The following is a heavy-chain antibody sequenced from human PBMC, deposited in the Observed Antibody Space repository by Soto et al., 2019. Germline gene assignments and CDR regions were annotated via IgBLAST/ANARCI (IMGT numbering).Heavy chain of an antibody. Sequence: SVKVSCNASGFTFPSSAVQCVRQDRGQRLEWIGWIVVGSGNTNYAQKFQERVTITRDMSTSTAYMELSSLRSEDTAVYYCAASSYVWGSYRFDPWGQGTLVTVSS. CDR2: IVVGSGNT. J-gene: IGHJ5*02. CDR3: AASSYVWGSYRFDP. CDR1: GFTFPSSA. D-gene: IGHD3-16*02. V-gene: IGHV1-58*01.